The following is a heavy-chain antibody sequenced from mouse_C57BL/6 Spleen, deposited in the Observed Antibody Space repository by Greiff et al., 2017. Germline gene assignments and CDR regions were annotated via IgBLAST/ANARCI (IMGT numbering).Heavy chain of an antibody. J-gene: IGHJ4*01. V-gene: IGHV1-55*01. CDR1: GYTFTSYW. CDR3: ARRLYDYAMGD. CDR2: IYPGRGST. D-gene: IGHD1-2*01. Sequence: VQLQQPGAELVKPGASVKMSCKASGYTFTSYWITWVKQRPGQGLEWIGDIYPGRGSTNYNEKFKSKATLTVDTSSSTAYMQLSSLTSEDSAIYYCARRLYDYAMGDWGQVASVTVSS.